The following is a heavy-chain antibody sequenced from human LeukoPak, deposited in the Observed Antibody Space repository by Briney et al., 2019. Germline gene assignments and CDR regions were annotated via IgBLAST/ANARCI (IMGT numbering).Heavy chain of an antibody. J-gene: IGHJ5*02. CDR1: GYTFTGYY. CDR2: INTNTGNP. CDR3: ARFVGYCSSTSCYNWFDP. Sequence: ASVKVSCKASGYTFTGYYMHWVRQAPGQGLEWMGWINTNTGNPTYAQGFTGRFVFSLDTSVSTAYLQISSLKAEDTAVYYCARFVGYCSSTSCYNWFDPWGQGTLVTVSS. D-gene: IGHD2-2*01. V-gene: IGHV7-4-1*02.